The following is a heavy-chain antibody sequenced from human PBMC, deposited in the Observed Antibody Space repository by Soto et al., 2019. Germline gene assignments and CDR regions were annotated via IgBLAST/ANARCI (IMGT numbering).Heavy chain of an antibody. CDR2: ISYSGST. CDR1: GGSISSSSYY. D-gene: IGHD6-13*01. J-gene: IGHJ6*04. V-gene: IGHV4-39*01. Sequence: QLQLQESGPGLVKPSATLSLTCPVSGGSISSSSYYWGWIRQPPGKGLEWIGRISYSGSTYYNPSLKSRVTISVDTSKDQFSLKLSSVTAADTAVYYCARLGIAAGWGSGVDVWGKGTTVTVSS. CDR3: ARLGIAAGWGSGVDV.